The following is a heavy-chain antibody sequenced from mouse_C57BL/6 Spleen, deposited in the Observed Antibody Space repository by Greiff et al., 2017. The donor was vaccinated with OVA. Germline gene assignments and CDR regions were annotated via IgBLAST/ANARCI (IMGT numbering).Heavy chain of an antibody. D-gene: IGHD1-1*02. Sequence: QVQLQQSGAELARPGASVKLSCKASGYTFTSYGISWVMQSTGQGLEWIGEIYPRSGNTYYNENFKGQATLTADKSSSTAYMELRCLTSEDSAVYFCARDLEKYGGYTPLMSDWSEGTSLTVYS. CDR3: ARDLEKYGGYTPLMSD. J-gene: IGHJ4*01. V-gene: IGHV1-81*01. CDR2: IYPRSGNT. CDR1: GYTFTSYG.